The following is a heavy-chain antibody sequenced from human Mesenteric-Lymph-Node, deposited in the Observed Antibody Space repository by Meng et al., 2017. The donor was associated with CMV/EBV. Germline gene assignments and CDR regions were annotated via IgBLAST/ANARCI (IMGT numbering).Heavy chain of an antibody. Sequence: SETLSLTCTVSGDSISSSGYYWGWIRQPPGKGLEWVGSFYYSGSTHYNPSLKSRVTISVDTSKNQFSLKLSSVTAADTAVYYCARDRGQQLAQYFYYYGVDVWGQGTTVTVSS. J-gene: IGHJ6*02. CDR1: GDSISSSGYY. CDR3: ARDRGQQLAQYFYYYGVDV. D-gene: IGHD6-13*01. CDR2: FYYSGST. V-gene: IGHV4-39*07.